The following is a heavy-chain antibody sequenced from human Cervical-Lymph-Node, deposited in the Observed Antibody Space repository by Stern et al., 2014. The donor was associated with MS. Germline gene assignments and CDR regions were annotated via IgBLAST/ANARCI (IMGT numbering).Heavy chain of an antibody. V-gene: IGHV4-31*03. CDR2: VSFSGST. D-gene: IGHD5-24*01. J-gene: IGHJ4*02. CDR3: ANGGDEYNPIDY. Sequence: QVQLQESGPGLLKPSQTLSLSCTVSGVSISSGGYYWSWIRQLPGKGLEWIGYVSFSGSTSYNPFVTSRVSISVDTSKNQFSLNLRSVTAADTAVYYCANGGDEYNPIDYWGQGTLVIVST. CDR1: GVSISSGGYY.